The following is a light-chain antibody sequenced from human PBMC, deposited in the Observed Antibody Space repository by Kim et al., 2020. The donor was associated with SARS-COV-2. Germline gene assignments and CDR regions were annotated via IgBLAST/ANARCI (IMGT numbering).Light chain of an antibody. CDR1: QRISSNY. Sequence: WFPGESDTLTCRANQRISSNYLAWYQQKPGQSPRLLNHDASNRATGIPDRLSGSGSGTDFTLTISRLEPEDFAVYYCHQYIRSPYSFGQGTKLEI. CDR3: HQYIRSPYS. V-gene: IGKV3-20*01. CDR2: DAS. J-gene: IGKJ2*03.